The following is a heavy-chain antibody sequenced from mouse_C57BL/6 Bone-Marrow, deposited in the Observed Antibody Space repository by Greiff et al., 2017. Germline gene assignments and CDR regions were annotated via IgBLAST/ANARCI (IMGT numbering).Heavy chain of an antibody. Sequence: LQLQQSDAELVKPGASVKISCKVSGYTFTDHTIHWMKQRPEQGLAWIGYIYPRDGSTKYNEKFKGKATLTADKSSSTAYMQLNSLTSEDSAVYFCARSANWDPPWFAYWGQGTLVTVSA. CDR3: ARSANWDPPWFAY. CDR2: IYPRDGST. J-gene: IGHJ3*01. V-gene: IGHV1-78*01. D-gene: IGHD4-1*01. CDR1: GYTFTDHT.